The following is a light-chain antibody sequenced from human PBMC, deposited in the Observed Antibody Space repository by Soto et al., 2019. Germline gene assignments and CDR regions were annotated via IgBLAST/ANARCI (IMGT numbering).Light chain of an antibody. Sequence: EVVLTQSPATRSLSPGARAKLSCRASQRISSNLAWYQQRRGQAPRILIYGASTRAPGIPARFSGSGSATDFTLTIRRLEPEDFAVYYCQQYGSSGTFGQGTKVDIK. V-gene: IGKV3-20*01. CDR2: GAS. CDR1: QRISSN. J-gene: IGKJ1*01. CDR3: QQYGSSGT.